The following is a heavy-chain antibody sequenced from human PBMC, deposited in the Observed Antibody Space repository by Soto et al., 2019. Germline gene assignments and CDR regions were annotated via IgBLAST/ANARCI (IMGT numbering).Heavy chain of an antibody. CDR2: MNPNTGNT. J-gene: IGHJ4*02. Sequence: QVQLVQSGAEVKKPGASVKVSCRASGYTFSTYDIDWVRLAPGQGLEWLGSMNPNTGNTEYAQKFQGRVNMTRDTSESTFYMERSSLRSEDTAIYYCARTMGGIAAAGNDYWGQGTLVTASS. D-gene: IGHD6-13*01. CDR3: ARTMGGIAAAGNDY. CDR1: GYTFSTYD. V-gene: IGHV1-8*01.